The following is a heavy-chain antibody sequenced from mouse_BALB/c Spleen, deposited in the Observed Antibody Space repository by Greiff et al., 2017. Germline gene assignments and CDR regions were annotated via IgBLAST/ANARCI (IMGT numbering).Heavy chain of an antibody. V-gene: IGHV1S137*01. CDR2: ISTYYGDA. CDR1: GYTFTDYA. D-gene: IGHD1-1*01. J-gene: IGHJ2*01. Sequence: VQLQQSGAELVRPGVSVKISCKGSGYTFTDYAMHWVKQSHAKSLEWIGVISTYYGDASYNQKFKGKATMTVDKSSSTAYMELARLTSEDSAIYYCARGDYYGSSLYFDYWGQGTTLTVSS. CDR3: ARGDYYGSSLYFDY.